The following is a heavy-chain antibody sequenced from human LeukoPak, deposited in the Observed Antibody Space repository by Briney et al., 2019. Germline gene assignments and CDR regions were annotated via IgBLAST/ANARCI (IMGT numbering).Heavy chain of an antibody. V-gene: IGHV3-48*04. CDR1: GFTFSSYA. CDR3: ARLASRYYFDY. CDR2: ISSSSSTI. D-gene: IGHD2-15*01. Sequence: GGSLRLSCAASGFTFSSYAMSWVRQAPGKGLEWVSYISSSSSTIYYADSVKGRFTISRDNAKNSLYLQMNSLRAEDTAVYYCARLASRYYFDYWGQGTLVTVSS. J-gene: IGHJ4*02.